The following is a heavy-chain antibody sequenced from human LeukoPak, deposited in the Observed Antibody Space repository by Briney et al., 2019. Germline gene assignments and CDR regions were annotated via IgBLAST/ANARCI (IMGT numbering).Heavy chain of an antibody. J-gene: IGHJ6*03. CDR3: AKGTTKYYYYMDV. Sequence: GGSLRLSCAASGFTFSSYAMSWVRQAPGKGLKWVSTINDNGAGTYYADSVKGRFTISRDNSKNTLYLQMNSLRAEDTAVYYCAKGTTKYYYYMDVWGKGTTVTVSS. CDR2: INDNGAGT. CDR1: GFTFSSYA. D-gene: IGHD1-7*01. V-gene: IGHV3-23*01.